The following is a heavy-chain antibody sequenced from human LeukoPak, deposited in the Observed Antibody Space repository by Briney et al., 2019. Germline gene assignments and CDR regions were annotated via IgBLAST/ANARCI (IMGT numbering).Heavy chain of an antibody. CDR2: ITPSGIT. D-gene: IGHD2-15*01. CDR3: ASAQGWRDF. J-gene: IGHJ4*02. CDR1: GGSFRGYF. V-gene: IGHV4-34*01. Sequence: PETLSLTCGVSGGSFRGYFWSWIRQSPGKGLEWIGEITPSGITNYSPSLKSRLTLSVDTSKNQFSLWLDSVTAADSAKYYCASAQGWRDFWGQGTLVTVSS.